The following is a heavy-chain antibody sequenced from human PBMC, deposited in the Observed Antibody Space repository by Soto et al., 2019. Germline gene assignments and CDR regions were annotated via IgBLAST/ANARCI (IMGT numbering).Heavy chain of an antibody. CDR3: ARIVVGVTADY. D-gene: IGHD1-26*01. J-gene: IGHJ4*02. CDR2: ISYTGDT. V-gene: IGHV4-61*01. CDR1: GDSVSSDNYF. Sequence: QVQLRESGPELLKPSETLSLTCTVSGDSVSSDNYFWTWIRQPPGKGLEWIAYISYTGDTNYNPSLKSRVTISVELSTNQFALKLTSVTAADTAVYFCARIVVGVTADYWGQGTLVTVSS.